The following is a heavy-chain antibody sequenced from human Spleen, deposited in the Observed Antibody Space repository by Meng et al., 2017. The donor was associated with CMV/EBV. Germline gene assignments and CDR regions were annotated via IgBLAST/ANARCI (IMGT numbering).Heavy chain of an antibody. J-gene: IGHJ4*02. CDR1: AFMVSTNC. CDR3: ARGYSFDSSGYADY. CDR2: INSDGSST. V-gene: IGHV3-74*01. Sequence: GGSLRLSCAASAFMVSTNCMRWVRQAPGKGLVWVSRINSDGSSTSYADSVKGRFTISRDNAKNTLYLLMNSLRPDDTAVYFCARGYSFDSSGYADYWGQGTLVTVSS. D-gene: IGHD3-22*01.